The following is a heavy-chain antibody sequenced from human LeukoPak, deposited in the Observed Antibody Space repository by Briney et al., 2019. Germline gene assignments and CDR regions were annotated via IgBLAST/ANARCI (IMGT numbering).Heavy chain of an antibody. V-gene: IGHV4-59*12. J-gene: IGHJ5*02. Sequence: SETLSLTCTVSGGSISGYYWSWIWQPPGKGLEWVGYISYSGSTNYKPSLKSRVTISVDTSKNQFSLKLSSVTAADTAVYYCASLGSGPPLGWFDPWGQGTLVTVSS. CDR3: ASLGSGPPLGWFDP. CDR1: GGSISGYY. CDR2: ISYSGST. D-gene: IGHD2-15*01.